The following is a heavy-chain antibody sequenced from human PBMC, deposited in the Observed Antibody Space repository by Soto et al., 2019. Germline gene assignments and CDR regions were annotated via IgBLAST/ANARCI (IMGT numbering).Heavy chain of an antibody. V-gene: IGHV4-30-4*01. CDR3: ARVGGGSYPIDY. Sequence: SETLSLTCTVSGGSISSGDYYWSWIRQPPGKGLEWIGYIYYSGSTYYNPSLKSRVTISVDTSKSQFSLTLSSVTAADTAVYYCARVGGGSYPIDYWGQGTLVTVSS. D-gene: IGHD1-26*01. J-gene: IGHJ4*02. CDR1: GGSISSGDYY. CDR2: IYYSGST.